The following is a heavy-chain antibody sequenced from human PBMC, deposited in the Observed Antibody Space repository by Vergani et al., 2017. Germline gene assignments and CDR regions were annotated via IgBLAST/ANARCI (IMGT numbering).Heavy chain of an antibody. CDR1: GFTFSSYA. V-gene: IGHV3-23*01. J-gene: IGHJ4*02. Sequence: EVQLLESGGGLVQPGGSLRLSCAASGFTFSSYAMSWVRQAPGKGLEWVSAISGSGGSTYYADSVKGRYTISRDNSTNTLYLQMNSLRAEATAVYYCAKDPYGSGWGPSFDYWGEGTLVTVSS. CDR3: AKDPYGSGWGPSFDY. D-gene: IGHD6-19*01. CDR2: ISGSGGST.